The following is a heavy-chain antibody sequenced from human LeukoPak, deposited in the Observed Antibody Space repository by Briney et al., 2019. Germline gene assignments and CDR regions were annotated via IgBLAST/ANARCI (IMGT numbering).Heavy chain of an antibody. Sequence: SETLSLTCTVSGGSISSYYWSWIRQPAGKGLEWIGRIYTSGSTNYNPSLKSRVTMSVDTSKNQFSLKLSSVTAADTAVYYCARYLWPKGGYGSGSYYFDYWGQGTLVTVSS. D-gene: IGHD3-10*01. J-gene: IGHJ4*02. CDR1: GGSISSYY. CDR3: ARYLWPKGGYGSGSYYFDY. CDR2: IYTSGST. V-gene: IGHV4-4*07.